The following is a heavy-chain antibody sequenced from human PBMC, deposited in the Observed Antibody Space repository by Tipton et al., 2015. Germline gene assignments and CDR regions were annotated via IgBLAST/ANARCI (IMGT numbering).Heavy chain of an antibody. J-gene: IGHJ6*02. CDR2: ISFSETA. CDR3: AGGLDHGMLV. CDR1: GGSVSSGSYF. V-gene: IGHV4-61*01. D-gene: IGHD3-16*01. Sequence: TLSLTCTVSGGSVSSGSYFWGWIRQPPGKGLEWIGYISFSETAHYNPSLKSRITISLNTSKNQFSLKLTSVTAADSAVYFCAGGLDHGMLVWGPRSTVSV.